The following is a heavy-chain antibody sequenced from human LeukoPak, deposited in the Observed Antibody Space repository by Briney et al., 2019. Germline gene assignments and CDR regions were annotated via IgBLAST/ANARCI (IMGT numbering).Heavy chain of an antibody. J-gene: IGHJ3*02. CDR1: GGSINNGGYY. D-gene: IGHD2-2*01. V-gene: IGHV4-31*03. CDR3: ARDECSSTSCYASDAFDI. CDR2: IYYSGSS. Sequence: SEALSLTCTVSGGSINNGGYYWSWIRQHPGKGLEWIGYIYYSGSSYYNPSLRSRVTISVDTSKNHFSLKLSSVTAADTAVYYCARDECSSTSCYASDAFDIWGQGTMVTVSS.